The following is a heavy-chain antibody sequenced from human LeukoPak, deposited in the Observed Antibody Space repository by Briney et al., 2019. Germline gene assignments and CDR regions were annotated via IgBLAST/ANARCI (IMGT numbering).Heavy chain of an antibody. J-gene: IGHJ4*02. CDR2: IWYDGSNK. V-gene: IGHV3-33*01. D-gene: IGHD4-17*01. CDR1: GFTFSSYD. Sequence: PGGSLRLSCAASGFTFSSYDMHWVRQAPGKGLEWVALIWYDGSNKNYADSVKGRFTISRDNSKNTLFLQMNSLRAEDTAVYYCARDIGDAAFHWGQGTLVTVSS. CDR3: ARDIGDAAFH.